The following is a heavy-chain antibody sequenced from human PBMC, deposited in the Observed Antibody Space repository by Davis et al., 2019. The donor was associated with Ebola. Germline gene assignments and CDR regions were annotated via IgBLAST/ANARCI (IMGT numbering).Heavy chain of an antibody. V-gene: IGHV5-51*01. CDR3: ARLRSITRLTSFYY. J-gene: IGHJ4*02. D-gene: IGHD3-10*01. CDR1: GYSFTSYW. Sequence: GESLKISCTGSGYSFTSYWIAWVRQMPGKGLESMGIIYPGDSETRYSPSFQGQVTIPADNSITTAYLQWSSLKASDTAMYYCARLRSITRLTSFYYWGQGTLVTVSS. CDR2: IYPGDSET.